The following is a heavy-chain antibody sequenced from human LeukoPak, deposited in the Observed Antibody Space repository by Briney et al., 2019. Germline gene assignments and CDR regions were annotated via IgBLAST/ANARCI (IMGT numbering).Heavy chain of an antibody. CDR1: GGSFSGYY. D-gene: IGHD2-15*01. Sequence: SETLSLTCAVYGGSFSGYYWSWIRQPPGKGLEWIGEINHSGSTNYNPSLKSRVTISVDTSKNQFSLKLSSVTAADTAVYYCARGRAMDIVVVVAARKGLYNWFDPWGQGTLVTVSS. CDR2: INHSGST. V-gene: IGHV4-34*01. CDR3: ARGRAMDIVVVVAARKGLYNWFDP. J-gene: IGHJ5*02.